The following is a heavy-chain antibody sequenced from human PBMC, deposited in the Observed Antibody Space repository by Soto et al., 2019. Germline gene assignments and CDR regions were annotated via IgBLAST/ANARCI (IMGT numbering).Heavy chain of an antibody. CDR3: ATHQRYSSGYLVGAEVPPTTLDY. J-gene: IGHJ4*02. CDR1: GGTFSSYA. Sequence: ASVKVSCKASGGTFSSYAISWVRQAPGQGLEWMGGIIPIFGTANYAQKFQGRVTITADESTSTAYMELSSLRSEDTAVYYCATHQRYSSGYLVGAEVPPTTLDYWGQGTLVTVSS. CDR2: IIPIFGTA. V-gene: IGHV1-69*13. D-gene: IGHD3-22*01.